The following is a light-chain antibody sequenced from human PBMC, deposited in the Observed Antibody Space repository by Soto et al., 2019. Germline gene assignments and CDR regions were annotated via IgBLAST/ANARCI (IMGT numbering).Light chain of an antibody. Sequence: EIVLTQSPATLSLSPWERATLSCGASQSVNSYLAWYQQKPGQAPRLLIYGASTRATGVPARFSGSGSGTDFTLTVSSLQSEDFAVYYCQQYYYWPPWTFGQGTKVDIK. CDR1: QSVNSY. CDR3: QQYYYWPPWT. J-gene: IGKJ1*01. V-gene: IGKV3-15*01. CDR2: GAS.